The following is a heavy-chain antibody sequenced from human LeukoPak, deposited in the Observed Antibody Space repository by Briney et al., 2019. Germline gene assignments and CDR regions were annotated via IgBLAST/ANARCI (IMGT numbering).Heavy chain of an antibody. Sequence: SETLSLTCAVSGYPISSGYYWGWIRQPPGKGLEWIGSIYHSGSTYYNPSLKSRVTISEDTSKNQFSLKLSSVTAADTAVYYCARDVDTAMVPYFDYWGQGTLVTVSS. CDR1: GYPISSGYY. V-gene: IGHV4-38-2*02. CDR2: IYHSGST. CDR3: ARDVDTAMVPYFDY. D-gene: IGHD5-18*01. J-gene: IGHJ4*02.